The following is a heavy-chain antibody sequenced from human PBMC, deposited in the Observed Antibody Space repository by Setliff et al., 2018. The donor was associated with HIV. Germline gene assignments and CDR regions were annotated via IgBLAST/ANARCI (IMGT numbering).Heavy chain of an antibody. J-gene: IGHJ6*03. D-gene: IGHD2-15*01. CDR1: GYMFNIYY. V-gene: IGHV1-2*02. CDR2: SNPNTGGT. Sequence: SVKVSCKTSGYMFNIYYMHWVRQVPGQGLEWMGWSNPNTGGTKYAQKFQGRVTMTMDTSTTTAYMELSGLKSDDTAVYYCARDHVVCSGGTCRSDDPYYYFYMNVWGQGTTVTVSS. CDR3: ARDHVVCSGGTCRSDDPYYYFYMNV.